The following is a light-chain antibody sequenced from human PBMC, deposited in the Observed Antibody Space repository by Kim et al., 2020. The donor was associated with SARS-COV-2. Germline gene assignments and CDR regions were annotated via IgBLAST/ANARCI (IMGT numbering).Light chain of an antibody. CDR2: DVA. CDR1: NSDIGAYNY. CDR3: SSYASSVSYV. V-gene: IGLV2-14*01. Sequence: LTQPASVSGSPGQSITISCTGTNSDIGAYNYVSWYQQHPGKAPKLMIYDVAQRPSGISDRFSGTKSGNTASLIISGLQAEDEADYYCSSYASSVSYVFGTGTKVTVL. J-gene: IGLJ1*01.